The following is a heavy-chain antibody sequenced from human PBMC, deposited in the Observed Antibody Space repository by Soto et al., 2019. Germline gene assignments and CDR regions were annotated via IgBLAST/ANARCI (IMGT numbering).Heavy chain of an antibody. Sequence: SETLSLTCAVYGGSFSGYYWTWIRQPPGRGLEWIGEITHSGSTNYNPSLKSRVTISVDTSKNQFSLNLNSVTAADSAVYYCARSSVRGWSFWGQGTLVTVSS. J-gene: IGHJ4*02. CDR3: ARSSVRGWSF. CDR1: GGSFSGYY. CDR2: ITHSGST. D-gene: IGHD3-10*02. V-gene: IGHV4-34*01.